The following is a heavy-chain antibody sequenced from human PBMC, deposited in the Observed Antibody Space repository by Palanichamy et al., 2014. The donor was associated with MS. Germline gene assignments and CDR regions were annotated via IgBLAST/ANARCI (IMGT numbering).Heavy chain of an antibody. Sequence: QVQLVESGGGVVQPGRSLRLVLCSPRGFTFSSYAMHWVRQAPGKGLEWVAVISYDGSNKYYADSVKGRFTISRDNSKNTLYLQMNSLRAEDTAVYYCARRSGYCSGGSCYRGWFDPWGQGTLVTVSS. J-gene: IGHJ5*02. CDR3: ARRSGYCSGGSCYRGWFDP. CDR2: ISYDGSNK. V-gene: IGHV3-30-3*01. D-gene: IGHD2-15*01. CDR1: GFTFSSYA.